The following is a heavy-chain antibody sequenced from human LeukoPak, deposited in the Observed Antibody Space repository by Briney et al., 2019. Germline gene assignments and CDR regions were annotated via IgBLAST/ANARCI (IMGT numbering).Heavy chain of an antibody. CDR3: ATYSGPGAFDI. CDR1: GFTFSTYT. V-gene: IGHV3-21*01. Sequence: AGGSLRLSCAASGFTFSTYTMNWVRQAPGKGLEWVSSISSSSTYTYYADSMKGRFTISRDNAKNSLYLQMNSLRAEDTAVYYCATYSGPGAFDIWGQGTMVTVSS. D-gene: IGHD1-26*01. J-gene: IGHJ3*02. CDR2: ISSSSTYT.